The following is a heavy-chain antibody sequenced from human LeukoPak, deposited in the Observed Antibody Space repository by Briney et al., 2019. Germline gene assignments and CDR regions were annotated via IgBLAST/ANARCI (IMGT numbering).Heavy chain of an antibody. CDR1: GFTFSSYS. V-gene: IGHV3-21*01. D-gene: IGHD6-13*01. CDR2: ISSSSSYI. Sequence: GGSLRLSCAASGFTFSSYSMNWVRQAPGKGLEWVSSISSSSSYIYYADSVKGRFTISRDNAKNSLYLQMNSLRAEDTAVYYCARDSSPSIAAAVSVSPHNYWGQGTLVTVSS. J-gene: IGHJ4*02. CDR3: ARDSSPSIAAAVSVSPHNY.